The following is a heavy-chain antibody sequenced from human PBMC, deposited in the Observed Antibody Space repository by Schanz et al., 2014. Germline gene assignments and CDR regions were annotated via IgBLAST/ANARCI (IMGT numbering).Heavy chain of an antibody. Sequence: EVQLVESGGGLVQPGGSLRLSCAASGFTFSTYWMHWVRQAPGKGLVWVSHINSDGTTTTYADSVKGRFTISRDNSKNTLYLQMNSLRAGDTAVYYCARLDSSSWYPRYWGQGTLVTVSS. CDR1: GFTFSTYW. CDR2: INSDGTTT. D-gene: IGHD6-13*01. J-gene: IGHJ4*02. CDR3: ARLDSSSWYPRY. V-gene: IGHV3-74*01.